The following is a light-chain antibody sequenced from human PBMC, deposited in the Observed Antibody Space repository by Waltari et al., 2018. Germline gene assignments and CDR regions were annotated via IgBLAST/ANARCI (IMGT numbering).Light chain of an antibody. J-gene: IGKJ4*01. CDR1: QRLVHSDGNTY. CDR2: KVS. V-gene: IGKV2-30*02. Sequence: DVVLTPSTLSLHVTLGQPASISCNSTQRLVHSDGNTYLTWFQQRPGQSPRRLFYKVSNRDSGVPDRFSASGSGTDFTLKISRVEAEDVGVYYCMQGTHWPLTFGGGTKVEIK. CDR3: MQGTHWPLT.